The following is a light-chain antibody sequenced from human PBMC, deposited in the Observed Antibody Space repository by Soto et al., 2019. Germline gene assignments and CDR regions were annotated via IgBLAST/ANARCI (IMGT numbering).Light chain of an antibody. Sequence: EIVLTQSPGALSLSPGERATLSCGASQSVSSIYLAWYQQKPGQAPRRLIYGASTRATGIPDRFSGSGSGTDFTLTISRLEPEDFAVDYCQQYGSSPRTFGQGTKVEIK. CDR1: QSVSSIY. CDR2: GAS. J-gene: IGKJ1*01. CDR3: QQYGSSPRT. V-gene: IGKV3-20*01.